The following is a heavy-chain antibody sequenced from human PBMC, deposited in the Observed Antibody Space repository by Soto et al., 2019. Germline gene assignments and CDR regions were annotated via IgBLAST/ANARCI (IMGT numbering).Heavy chain of an antibody. Sequence: SETLSLTCTVSGGSISSGGYYWSWIRQHPGKGLEWIGYIYYSGSTYYNPSLKSRVTISVDTSKNQFSLKLSSVTAADTAVYYCARVGVVAAIPNLIGFDPWGQGTLVTVSS. CDR1: GGSISSGGYY. J-gene: IGHJ5*02. CDR3: ARVGVVAAIPNLIGFDP. D-gene: IGHD2-15*01. CDR2: IYYSGST. V-gene: IGHV4-31*03.